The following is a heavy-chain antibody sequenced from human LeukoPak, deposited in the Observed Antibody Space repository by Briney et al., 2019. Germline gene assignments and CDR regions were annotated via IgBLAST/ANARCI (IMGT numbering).Heavy chain of an antibody. CDR2: ISWNSGSI. CDR1: GFTFDDYA. Sequence: GGSLRLSCAASGFTFDDYAMHWVRQAPGKGLEWVSGISWNSGSIGYADSVKGRFTISRDNAKNSLYLQMNSLRAEDTALYYCAKDREGVVTAIHHWGQGTLVTVSS. V-gene: IGHV3-9*01. CDR3: AKDREGVVTAIHH. D-gene: IGHD2-21*02. J-gene: IGHJ5*02.